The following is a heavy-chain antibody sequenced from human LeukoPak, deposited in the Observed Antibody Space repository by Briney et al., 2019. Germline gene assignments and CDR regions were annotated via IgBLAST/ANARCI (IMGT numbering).Heavy chain of an antibody. J-gene: IGHJ4*02. V-gene: IGHV4-4*07. Sequence: PSETLSLTCTVSGGSISSYYWSWIRQPAGKGLEWIGRIYTSGSTNYNPSLKSRVTMSVDTSKNQFSLKLSSVTAADTAVYYCARGYCSSTSCYTDYWGQGTLVTVSS. CDR1: GGSISSYY. D-gene: IGHD2-2*02. CDR3: ARGYCSSTSCYTDY. CDR2: IYTSGST.